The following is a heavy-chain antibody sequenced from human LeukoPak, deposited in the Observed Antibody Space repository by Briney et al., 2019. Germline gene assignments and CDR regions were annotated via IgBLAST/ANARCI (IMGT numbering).Heavy chain of an antibody. CDR2: ISGSGGST. CDR1: GFTVSSNH. V-gene: IGHV3-23*01. Sequence: PGGSLRLSCATSGFTVSSNHMSWVRQAPGKGLEWVSAISGSGGSTYYADSVKGRFTISRDNSKNTLYLQMNSLRAEDTAVYYCAKGGYLLFDYWGQGTLVTVSS. J-gene: IGHJ4*02. CDR3: AKGGYLLFDY. D-gene: IGHD1-26*01.